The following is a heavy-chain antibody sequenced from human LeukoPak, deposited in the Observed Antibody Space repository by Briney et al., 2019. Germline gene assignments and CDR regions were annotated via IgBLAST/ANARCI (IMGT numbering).Heavy chain of an antibody. V-gene: IGHV4-59*01. CDR2: IDYSGST. J-gene: IGHJ4*02. CDR3: ARGPDILTGYFDY. D-gene: IGHD3-9*01. CDR1: GGSISTYY. Sequence: SETLSLTYTVSGGSISTYYWSWVRQSPGKGLEWIGHIDYSGSTNYNPSLESRVAMSVDTSKKELTLKLSSVTAADTAVYYCARGPDILTGYFDYWGQGTLVTVSS.